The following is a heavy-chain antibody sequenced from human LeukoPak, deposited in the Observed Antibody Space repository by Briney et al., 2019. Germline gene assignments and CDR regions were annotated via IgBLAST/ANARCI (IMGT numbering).Heavy chain of an antibody. Sequence: GGSLRLSCAASGFTFSSYEMNWVRQAPGKGLEWVSYISSSGSTIYDADSVKGRFTISRDNAKNSLYLQMNSLRAEDTAVYYCARESGWDAFDIWGQGTMVTVSS. CDR2: ISSSGSTI. CDR3: ARESGWDAFDI. V-gene: IGHV3-48*03. CDR1: GFTFSSYE. D-gene: IGHD6-19*01. J-gene: IGHJ3*02.